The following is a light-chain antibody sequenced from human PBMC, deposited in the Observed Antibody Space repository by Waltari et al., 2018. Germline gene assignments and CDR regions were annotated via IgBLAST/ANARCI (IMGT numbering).Light chain of an antibody. CDR2: LSY. Sequence: DIMVTQSPLSLPVPPGEPASISCRSSQSLLHSNGNTYLEWYLQKPGQSPQLLIYLSYIRAPGVPDRFSGSGSGTDFTLKISRVEAEDVGVYYCMQTLEAPLTFGGGTKVEIK. CDR1: QSLLHSNGNTY. J-gene: IGKJ4*01. V-gene: IGKV2-28*01. CDR3: MQTLEAPLT.